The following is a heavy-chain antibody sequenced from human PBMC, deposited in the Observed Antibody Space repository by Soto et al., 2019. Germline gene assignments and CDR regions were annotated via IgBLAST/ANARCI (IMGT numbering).Heavy chain of an antibody. J-gene: IGHJ5*02. CDR2: IYHSGST. Sequence: SETLSLTCAVSGGSMSSGGYFWSWIRQPPGKGLEWIGYIYHSGSTYYNPSLKSRVTISVDRSKNQFSLKLSSVTAADTAVYYCGRGLGSWGQGTLVTVSS. CDR1: GGSMSSGGYF. D-gene: IGHD3-10*01. CDR3: GRGLGS. V-gene: IGHV4-30-2*01.